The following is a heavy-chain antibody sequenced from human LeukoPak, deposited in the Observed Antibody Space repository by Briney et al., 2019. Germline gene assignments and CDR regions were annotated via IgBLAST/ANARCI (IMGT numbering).Heavy chain of an antibody. Sequence: GGSLRLSCAASGFTFNSYAMSWVRQAPGKGLECISAISGSDGRTYYTDSVKGRFIISRDNSKNTLYLQMNSLRAEDTALYYCAKDPMYHYGSGSSHYSDYWGQGTLVTVSS. CDR2: ISGSDGRT. CDR1: GFTFNSYA. V-gene: IGHV3-23*01. D-gene: IGHD3-10*01. J-gene: IGHJ4*02. CDR3: AKDPMYHYGSGSSHYSDY.